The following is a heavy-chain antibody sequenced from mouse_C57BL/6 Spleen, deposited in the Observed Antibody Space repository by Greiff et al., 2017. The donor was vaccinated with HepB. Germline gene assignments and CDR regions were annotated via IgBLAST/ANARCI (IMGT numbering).Heavy chain of an antibody. CDR3: ARSTTVVASDV. CDR1: GYAFSSYW. Sequence: QVQLKQSGAELVKPGASVKISCKASGYAFSSYWMNWVKQRPGKGLEWIGQIYPGDGDTNYNGKFKGKATLTADKSSSTAYMQLSSLTSEDSAVYFCARSTTVVASDVWGTGTTVTVSS. CDR2: IYPGDGDT. D-gene: IGHD1-1*01. J-gene: IGHJ1*03. V-gene: IGHV1-80*01.